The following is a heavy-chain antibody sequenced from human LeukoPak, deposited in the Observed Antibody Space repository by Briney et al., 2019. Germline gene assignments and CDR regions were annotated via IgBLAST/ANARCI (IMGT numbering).Heavy chain of an antibody. CDR2: IYYSGST. Sequence: PSETLSLTCTVSGGSISSYYWSWIRQPPGKGLEWIGYIYYSGSTNYNPSLKSRVTISVDTSKNQFSLKLSSMTAADTAVYYCARDCGSGRRWFDPWGQGTLVTVSS. CDR3: ARDCGSGRRWFDP. J-gene: IGHJ5*02. CDR1: GGSISSYY. D-gene: IGHD3-10*01. V-gene: IGHV4-59*12.